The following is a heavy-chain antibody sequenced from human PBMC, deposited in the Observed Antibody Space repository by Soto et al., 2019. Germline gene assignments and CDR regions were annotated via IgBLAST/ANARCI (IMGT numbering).Heavy chain of an antibody. CDR1: GFTFSAYW. CDR2: INNDGSEK. V-gene: IGHV3-7*03. CDR3: ARGSNQDY. D-gene: IGHD2-8*01. Sequence: EVQLVESGGDLVQPGGSLRLSCVASGFTFSAYWMSWVRQAPGKGLEWVATINNDGSEKYYADAVRGRFTLSRDNTKSSFYLELGCLRAEDTAIYYCARGSNQDYWGQGTLVAVSS. J-gene: IGHJ4*02.